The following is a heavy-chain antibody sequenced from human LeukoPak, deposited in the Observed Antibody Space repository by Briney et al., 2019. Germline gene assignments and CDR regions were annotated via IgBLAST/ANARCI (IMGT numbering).Heavy chain of an antibody. D-gene: IGHD2-21*02. CDR3: ARRGSPDGDSLGWFDP. CDR1: GYSFTSYW. V-gene: IGHV5-51*01. CDR2: IYPGDSDT. J-gene: IGHJ5*02. Sequence: GESLKISCKGSGYSFTSYWIGWVRQMPEKGLEWMGIIYPGDSDTRYSPSFQGQVTISADKSISTAYLQWSSLKASDTAIYYCARRGSPDGDSLGWFDPWGQGTLVTVSS.